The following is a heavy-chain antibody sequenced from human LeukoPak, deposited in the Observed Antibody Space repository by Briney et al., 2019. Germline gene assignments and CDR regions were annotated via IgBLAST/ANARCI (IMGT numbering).Heavy chain of an antibody. J-gene: IGHJ4*02. CDR2: ISSSSTYI. Sequence: GGSLRLSCAVSGFTFSGYTIHWVRQAPGRGLEWVSSISSSSTYIHYADSVKGRFTISRDNAKNSLYLQMNSLSAEDTAVYYCARGGYSYDYWGQGALVTVSS. CDR3: ARGGYSYDY. CDR1: GFTFSGYT. D-gene: IGHD5-18*01. V-gene: IGHV3-21*01.